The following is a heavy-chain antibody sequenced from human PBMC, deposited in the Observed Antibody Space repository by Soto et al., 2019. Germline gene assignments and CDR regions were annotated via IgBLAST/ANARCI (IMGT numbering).Heavy chain of an antibody. V-gene: IGHV3-30*18. CDR1: GFTFSRYG. Sequence: QVQLVESGGGVVQPGRSLRLSCAASGFTFSRYGMHWVRQAPGKGLEWVAVISYDGSNKYYADSVKGRFTISRDNSKNTLYLQMNSLRAEDTAVYYCSKGRGGSYHWEYYFDYWGQGTLVTVSS. CDR3: SKGRGGSYHWEYYFDY. J-gene: IGHJ4*02. CDR2: ISYDGSNK. D-gene: IGHD1-26*01.